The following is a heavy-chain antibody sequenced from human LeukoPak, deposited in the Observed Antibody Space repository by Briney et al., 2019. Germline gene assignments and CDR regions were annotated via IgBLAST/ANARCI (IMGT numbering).Heavy chain of an antibody. V-gene: IGHV3-30*02. Sequence: GGSLRLSCVASGFTFSSYGMHWVRQAPGKGLEWVAFIRYDGSNKYYADSVKGRFTISRDNSKNTLYLQMNSLRAEDTAVYCCAKLLVPAARMYNWFDPWGQGTLVTVSS. D-gene: IGHD2-2*01. CDR3: AKLLVPAARMYNWFDP. J-gene: IGHJ5*02. CDR1: GFTFSSYG. CDR2: IRYDGSNK.